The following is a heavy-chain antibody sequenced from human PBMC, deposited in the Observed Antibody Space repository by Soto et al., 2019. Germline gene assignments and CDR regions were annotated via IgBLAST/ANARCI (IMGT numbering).Heavy chain of an antibody. CDR3: PTDSAGGGPFDP. D-gene: IGHD3-10*01. CDR1: GGSLATKY. Sequence: SETLSLTCTISGGSLATKYWSWIRQPQGTGLGWVGYAYHSASTTNNPTLKSRATISVDTSKTQFSLTLTSAALPATAVSYCPTDSAGGGPFDPGGQ. J-gene: IGHJ5*02. CDR2: AYHSAST. V-gene: IGHV4-59*13.